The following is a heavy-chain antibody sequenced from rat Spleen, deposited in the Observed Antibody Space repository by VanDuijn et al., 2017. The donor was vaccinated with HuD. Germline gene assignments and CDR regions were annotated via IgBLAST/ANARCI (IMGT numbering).Heavy chain of an antibody. Sequence: EVQLVESGGGLVQPGRSLTLSCAASGFTFSDFYMAWVCQATTKGLEWVATISYDGSSTYYRDSVKGRFTISRDNAINTLYLQMDSLRSEDTATYYCARQEYYSDPPFDYWGQGVMVTVSS. V-gene: IGHV5-7*01. CDR2: ISYDGSST. CDR3: ARQEYYSDPPFDY. D-gene: IGHD1-1*01. J-gene: IGHJ2*01. CDR1: GFTFSDFY.